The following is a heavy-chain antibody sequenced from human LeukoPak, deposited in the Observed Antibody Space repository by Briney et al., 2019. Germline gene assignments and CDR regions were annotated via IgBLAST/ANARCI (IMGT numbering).Heavy chain of an antibody. CDR1: GFTFSDYY. D-gene: IGHD3-16*01. CDR3: ARDQGARHYYGMDV. Sequence: PGGSLRLSCAASGFTFSDYYMSWIRQAPGKGLEWVSYISSSSSYTNYADSAKGRFTISRDNAKNSLYLQMNSLRAEDTAVYYCARDQGARHYYGMDVWGQGTTVTVSS. V-gene: IGHV3-11*05. CDR2: ISSSSSYT. J-gene: IGHJ6*02.